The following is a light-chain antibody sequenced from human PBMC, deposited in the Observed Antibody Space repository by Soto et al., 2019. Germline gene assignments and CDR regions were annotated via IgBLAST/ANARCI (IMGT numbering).Light chain of an antibody. CDR1: QILLHSNGYNY. CDR3: MQALQTPWT. J-gene: IGKJ1*01. Sequence: DIVMTQSPLSLPVTPGEPASISCRSSQILLHSNGYNYLDWYLQKPGQCPQLLIYLGSNRASGVPDRFSGSGSGTDVTLKISRVEAEDVGVYYCMQALQTPWTFGQGTKVEIK. V-gene: IGKV2-28*01. CDR2: LGS.